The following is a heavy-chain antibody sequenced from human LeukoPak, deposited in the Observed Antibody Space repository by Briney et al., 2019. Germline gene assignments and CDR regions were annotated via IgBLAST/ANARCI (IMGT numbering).Heavy chain of an antibody. CDR1: GYTFTGYY. D-gene: IGHD3-3*01. CDR3: ARDYTIFGVVPAYYFDY. Sequence: ASVKVSCKASGYTFTGYYMHWVRKAPGQGLEWMGWINPNSGGTNYAQKFQGRVTMTTDTSISTAYMELSRLRSDDTAVYYCARDYTIFGVVPAYYFDYSGQGTLVTVSS. J-gene: IGHJ4*02. V-gene: IGHV1-2*02. CDR2: INPNSGGT.